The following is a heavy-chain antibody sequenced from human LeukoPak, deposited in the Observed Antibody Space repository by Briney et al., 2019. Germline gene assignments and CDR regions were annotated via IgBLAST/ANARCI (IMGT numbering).Heavy chain of an antibody. CDR1: GFTVSSNS. Sequence: GGSLRLSCTVSGFTVSSNSMSWVRQAPGKGLEWVSFIYSDNTHYSDSVKGRFTISRDNSKNTLYLQMNSLRAEDTAVYYCARRGTTLTTGAIDFWGPGTLVTVSS. CDR2: IYSDNT. J-gene: IGHJ4*02. D-gene: IGHD4-11*01. CDR3: ARRGTTLTTGAIDF. V-gene: IGHV3-53*01.